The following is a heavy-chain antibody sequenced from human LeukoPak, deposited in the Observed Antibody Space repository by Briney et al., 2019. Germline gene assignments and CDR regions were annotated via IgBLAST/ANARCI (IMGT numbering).Heavy chain of an antibody. CDR2: INPNSGGT. V-gene: IGHV1-2*04. J-gene: IGHJ6*02. CDR3: ARANWNYAYYGMDV. Sequence: ASVKVSCKASGYTFTSYYMHWVRQAPGQGLEWMGWINPNSGGTNYAQKFQGWVTMTRDTSISTAYMELSRLRSDDTAVYYCARANWNYAYYGMDVWGQGTTVTVSS. D-gene: IGHD1-1*01. CDR1: GYTFTSYY.